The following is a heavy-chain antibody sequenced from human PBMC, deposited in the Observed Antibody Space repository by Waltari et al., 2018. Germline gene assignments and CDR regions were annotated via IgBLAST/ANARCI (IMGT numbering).Heavy chain of an antibody. Sequence: QVQLVQSGAEVKKPGASVKVSCKVSGYTLTELSMHWVRQAPGKGLEWMGGFDPEDGETIYAQKFQGRVTISRDYAKDSLYLQMNSLRVEDTAVYYCARGNSYDGNYYYYGMDVWGQGTTVTVSS. CDR1: GYTLTELS. D-gene: IGHD3-22*01. J-gene: IGHJ6*02. V-gene: IGHV1-24*01. CDR3: ARGNSYDGNYYYYGMDV. CDR2: FDPEDGET.